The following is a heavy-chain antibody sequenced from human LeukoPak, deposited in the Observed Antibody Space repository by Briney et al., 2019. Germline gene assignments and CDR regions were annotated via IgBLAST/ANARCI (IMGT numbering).Heavy chain of an antibody. CDR1: GFTFSSYA. CDR3: ARGPSGYYNT. V-gene: IGHV3-66*01. Sequence: PGGSLRLSCAASGFTFSSYAMHWVRQAPGKGLEWVSLYSGGSTYYADSVKGRFTISRDNSKNTLYLQMNSLRAEDTAVYYCARGPSGYYNTGGQGTLVTVSS. CDR2: YSGGST. D-gene: IGHD5-12*01. J-gene: IGHJ4*02.